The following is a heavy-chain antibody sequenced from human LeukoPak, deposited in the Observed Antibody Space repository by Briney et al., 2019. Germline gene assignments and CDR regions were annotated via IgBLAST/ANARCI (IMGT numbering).Heavy chain of an antibody. CDR1: GGSISSSSYY. V-gene: IGHV4-39*07. CDR2: IYYSGST. D-gene: IGHD2-2*01. J-gene: IGHJ3*02. Sequence: KASETLSLTCTVSGGSISSSSYYWGWIRQPPGKGLEWVGSIYYSGSTYYNPSLKSRVTISVDTSKNQFSLKLSSVTAADTAVYYCARDLPVVVPDPGPFDIWGQGTMVTVSS. CDR3: ARDLPVVVPDPGPFDI.